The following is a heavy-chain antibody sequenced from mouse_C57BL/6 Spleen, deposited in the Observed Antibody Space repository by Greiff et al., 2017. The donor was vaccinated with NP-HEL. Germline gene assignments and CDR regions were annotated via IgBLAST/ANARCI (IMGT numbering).Heavy chain of an antibody. CDR2: ISSGGSYT. CDR3: ARQGDYYDYDGFAY. Sequence: EVQVVESGGDLVKPGGSLKLSCAASGFTFSSYGMSWVRQTPDKRLEWVATISSGGSYTYYPDSVKGRFTISRDNAKNTLYLQMSSLKSEDTAMYYCARQGDYYDYDGFAYWGQGTLVTVSA. D-gene: IGHD2-4*01. V-gene: IGHV5-6*01. J-gene: IGHJ3*01. CDR1: GFTFSSYG.